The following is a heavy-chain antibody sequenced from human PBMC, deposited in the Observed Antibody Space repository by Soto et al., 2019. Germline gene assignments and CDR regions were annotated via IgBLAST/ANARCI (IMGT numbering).Heavy chain of an antibody. CDR2: ISFDGSNE. J-gene: IGHJ4*02. CDR1: GFTFSSYG. CDR3: VKAVYLLDFDY. Sequence: GGSLRLSCAASGFTFSSYGMHWVRQAPGKGLEWVSLISFDGSNEYYADSVKGRFTISRDNSKNTVYLQMNSLRAEDTAVYYCVKAVYLLDFDYWGQGTLVTVSS. V-gene: IGHV3-30*18. D-gene: IGHD1-20*01.